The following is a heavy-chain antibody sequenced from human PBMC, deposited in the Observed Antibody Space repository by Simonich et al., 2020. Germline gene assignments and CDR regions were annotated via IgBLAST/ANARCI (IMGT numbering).Heavy chain of an antibody. Sequence: QVQLQESGPGLVKPSETLSLTCAVSGYSISSGYYWGWIRQPPGKGLEWIGSIYQSGSTHSNPSLKSRVTISVDTSKNQFSLKLSSVTAADTAVYYCARVGYSNYYYYGMDVWGQGTTVTVSS. CDR1: GYSISSGYY. CDR3: ARVGYSNYYYYGMDV. V-gene: IGHV4-38-2*01. D-gene: IGHD6-13*01. CDR2: IYQSGST. J-gene: IGHJ6*02.